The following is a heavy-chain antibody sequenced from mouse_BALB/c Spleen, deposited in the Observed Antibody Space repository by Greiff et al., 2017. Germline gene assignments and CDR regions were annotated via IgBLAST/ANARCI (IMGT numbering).Heavy chain of an antibody. D-gene: IGHD2-14*01. V-gene: IGHV2-9-2*01. CDR1: GFSLTSYD. CDR2: IWTGGGT. CDR3: VRDRTRYRYHAMDY. J-gene: IGHJ4*01. Sequence: QVQLKESGPGLVAPSQSLSITCTVSGFSLTSYDISWIRQPPGKGLEWLGVIWTGGGTNYNSAFMSRLSISKDNSKSQVFLKMNSLQTDDTAIYYCVRDRTRYRYHAMDYWGQGTSVTVSS.